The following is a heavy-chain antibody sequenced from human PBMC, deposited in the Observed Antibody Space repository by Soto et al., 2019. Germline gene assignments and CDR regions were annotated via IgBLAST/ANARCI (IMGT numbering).Heavy chain of an antibody. CDR2: IYYSGTT. J-gene: IGHJ3*02. Sequence: QVQLRESGPGLVKPSETLSLTCTVSSGSIGTYFWSWIRQPPGKGLEWMGYIYYSGTTNYNPSLRSRVTIFLDTSKNQFSLRLSSVTAADTAFYYCARGRGGTYDAFDIWGQGTLVTVSS. V-gene: IGHV4-59*01. CDR1: SGSIGTYF. CDR3: ARGRGGTYDAFDI. D-gene: IGHD3-16*01.